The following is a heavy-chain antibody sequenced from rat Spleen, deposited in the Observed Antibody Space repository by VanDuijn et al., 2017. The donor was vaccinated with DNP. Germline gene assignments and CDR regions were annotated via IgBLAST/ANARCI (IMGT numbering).Heavy chain of an antibody. Sequence: EVQLVESGGGLVQPGRSLKLSCAASGFTFSYYWMTWIRQVPGKGLEWIASITSGGGSTSYPDSVKGRFTISRDNAKSTLYLQMDSLRSEDTATYYCSTLNFYASLSGYFDYWGQGVMVTVSS. V-gene: IGHV5-31*01. D-gene: IGHD1-12*01. CDR3: STLNFYASLSGYFDY. CDR2: ITSGGGST. J-gene: IGHJ2*01. CDR1: GFTFSYYW.